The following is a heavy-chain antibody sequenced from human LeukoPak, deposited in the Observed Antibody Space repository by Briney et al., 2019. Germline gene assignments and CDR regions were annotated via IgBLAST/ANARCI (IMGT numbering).Heavy chain of an antibody. V-gene: IGHV4-59*12. CDR1: GGSISSYY. CDR3: ATSSGFGAFDI. Sequence: SETLSLTCTVSGGSISSYYWSWIRQPPGKGLEWIGYIYYSGSTNYNPSLKSRVTTSVDTSKNQFSLKLSSVTAADTAVYYCATSSGFGAFDIWGQGTMVTVSS. CDR2: IYYSGST. J-gene: IGHJ3*02. D-gene: IGHD6-19*01.